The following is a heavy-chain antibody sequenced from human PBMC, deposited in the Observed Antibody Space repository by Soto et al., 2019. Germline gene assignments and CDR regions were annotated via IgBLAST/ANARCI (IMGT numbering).Heavy chain of an antibody. V-gene: IGHV4-59*01. D-gene: IGHD2-15*01. Sequence: SETLSLTCTVSGCSISSYYWSWIRQPPGKGLEWIGFIYYSGSTNYNPSLKSRVTISVDTSKNQFSLKLSSVTAADTAVYYCARVSACSGGSCYSKQAYYYYYYMDVWGKGTTVTVS. CDR1: GCSISSYY. CDR3: ARVSACSGGSCYSKQAYYYYYYMDV. J-gene: IGHJ6*03. CDR2: IYYSGST.